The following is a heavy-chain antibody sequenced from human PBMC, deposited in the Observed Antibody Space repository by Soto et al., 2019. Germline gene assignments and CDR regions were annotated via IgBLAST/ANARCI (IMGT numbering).Heavy chain of an antibody. D-gene: IGHD1-26*01. CDR3: ARDPEESVGATPWFDP. Sequence: QVQLVQSGAEVKKPGSSVKVSCKASGGTFSSYAISWVRQAPGQGLEWMGGIIPIFGTANYAQKFQGRVTITADKSTSTAYMELSRLRSEDTAVYYCARDPEESVGATPWFDPWGQGTLVTVSS. J-gene: IGHJ5*02. CDR1: GGTFSSYA. CDR2: IIPIFGTA. V-gene: IGHV1-69*06.